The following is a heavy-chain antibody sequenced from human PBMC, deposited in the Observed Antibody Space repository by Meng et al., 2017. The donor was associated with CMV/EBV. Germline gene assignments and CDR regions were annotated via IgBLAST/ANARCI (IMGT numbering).Heavy chain of an antibody. CDR1: GYTFTSYG. Sequence: ASGYTFTSYGINWVRQATGQGLEWMGWMNPNSGNTGYAQKFQGRVTMTRNTSIGTAYMELSSLRSEDTAVYYCARGVIVGATGWFDPWGQGTLVTVSS. CDR2: MNPNSGNT. V-gene: IGHV1-8*01. J-gene: IGHJ5*02. CDR3: ARGVIVGATGWFDP. D-gene: IGHD1-26*01.